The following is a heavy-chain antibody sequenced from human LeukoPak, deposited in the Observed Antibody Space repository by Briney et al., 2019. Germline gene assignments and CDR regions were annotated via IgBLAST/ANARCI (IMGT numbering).Heavy chain of an antibody. V-gene: IGHV3-30*02. CDR2: IRYDGNNI. Sequence: PGGSLRLSCAASRFTFSSYGMHWVRQAPGKGLEWVSFIRYDGNNIYYADSVKGRFTISRDNSKNTLYLQMNSLRAEDTAVYYCAKDGQYFGSGSPDYWGQGTLVTVSS. D-gene: IGHD3-10*01. CDR1: RFTFSSYG. CDR3: AKDGQYFGSGSPDY. J-gene: IGHJ4*02.